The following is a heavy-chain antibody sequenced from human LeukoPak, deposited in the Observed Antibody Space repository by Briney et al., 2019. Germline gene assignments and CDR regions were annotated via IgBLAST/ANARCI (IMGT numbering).Heavy chain of an antibody. Sequence: PGGSLRLSCATSGFSFSNYAMSWVRQAPGKGLEWVSAISGEGVTIYYADSVKGRFTISRDNSKNTLYLQMNSLRAEDTAVYYCAKDPVRGVIIDYWGQGTLVTVSS. CDR3: AKDPVRGVIIDY. CDR2: ISGEGVTI. J-gene: IGHJ4*02. CDR1: GFSFSNYA. V-gene: IGHV3-23*01. D-gene: IGHD3-10*01.